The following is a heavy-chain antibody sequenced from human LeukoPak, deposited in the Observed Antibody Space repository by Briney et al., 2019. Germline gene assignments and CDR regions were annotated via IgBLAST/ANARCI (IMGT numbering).Heavy chain of an antibody. CDR2: IYSGGST. V-gene: IGHV3-53*01. D-gene: IGHD3-22*01. CDR1: GFTVSSNY. J-gene: IGHJ4*02. CDR3: ARAGLGYYYDGFDY. Sequence: PGGSLRLSCAASGFTVSSNYMSWVRQAPGKGLEWVSVIYSGGSTYYADSVEGRFTISRDNSKNTLYLQINSLRAQDTAVHYCARAGLGYYYDGFDYWGQGTLVTVSS.